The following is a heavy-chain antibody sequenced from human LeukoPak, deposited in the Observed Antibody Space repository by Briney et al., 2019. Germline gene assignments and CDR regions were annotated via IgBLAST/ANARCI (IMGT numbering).Heavy chain of an antibody. CDR1: GFTFSSYA. V-gene: IGHV3-23*01. J-gene: IGHJ4*02. D-gene: IGHD6-13*01. CDR2: IGGSGGST. Sequence: GGSLRLSCAASGFTFSSYAMSWVRQPPGKGLEWVSAIGGSGGSTYYADSVKGRFTLSSDISRNTVYFQLNNLRVEDTAIYYCARASWVSSIDAVRWGQGTLVTVSS. CDR3: ARASWVSSIDAVR.